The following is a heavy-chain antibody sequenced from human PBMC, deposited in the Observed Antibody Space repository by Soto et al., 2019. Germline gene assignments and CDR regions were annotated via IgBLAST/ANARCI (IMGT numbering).Heavy chain of an antibody. V-gene: IGHV1-69*13. CDR2: IIPIFGTA. J-gene: IGHJ4*02. D-gene: IGHD2-15*01. CDR3: ARLALSCSGGSCNDY. Sequence: SVKVSCKASGGTFSSYAISWVRQAPGQGLEWMGGIIPIFGTANYAQKFQGRVTITADESTSTAYMELSSLRSEDTAVYYCARLALSCSGGSCNDYWGQGTLVTVSS. CDR1: GGTFSSYA.